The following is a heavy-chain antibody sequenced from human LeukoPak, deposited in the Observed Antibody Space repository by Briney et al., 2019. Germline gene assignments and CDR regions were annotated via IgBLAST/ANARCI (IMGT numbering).Heavy chain of an antibody. CDR2: IKQDGDEK. CDR3: ARDPRGSEYSHFDS. CDR1: GFTFSSFY. V-gene: IGHV3-7*01. D-gene: IGHD3-10*01. J-gene: IGHJ4*02. Sequence: PGGSLRLSCAASGFTFSSFYMSWVRQAPGKGLEWVANIKQDGDEKHYVDSVKGRFTISRDNAKSSLYLEMNSLRAEDTAVYYCARDPRGSEYSHFDSWGPGTQVTVSS.